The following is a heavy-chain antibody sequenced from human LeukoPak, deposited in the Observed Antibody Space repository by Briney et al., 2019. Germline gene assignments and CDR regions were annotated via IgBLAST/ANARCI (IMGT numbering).Heavy chain of an antibody. J-gene: IGHJ4*02. V-gene: IGHV1-69*04. Sequence: SVKVSCKASGYTFTSYGISWVRQAPGQGLEWMGRIIPILGIANYAQKFQGRVTITADKSTSTAYMELSSLRSEDTAVYYCARAGPASINDYSNYYFDYWGQGTLVTVSS. CDR2: IIPILGIA. CDR1: GYTFTSYG. D-gene: IGHD4-11*01. CDR3: ARAGPASINDYSNYYFDY.